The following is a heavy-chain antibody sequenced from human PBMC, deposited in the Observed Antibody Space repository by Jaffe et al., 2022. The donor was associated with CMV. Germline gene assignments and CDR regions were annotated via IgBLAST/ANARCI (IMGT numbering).Heavy chain of an antibody. V-gene: IGHV1-69*01. CDR3: ARDDYDYVWGSYRYDAFDI. D-gene: IGHD3-16*02. Sequence: QVQLVQSGAEVKKPGSSVKVSCKASGGTFSSYAISWVRQAPGQGLEWMGGIIPIFGTANYAQKFQGRVTITADESTSTAYMELSSLRSEDTAVYYCARDDYDYVWGSYRYDAFDIWGQGTMVTVSS. J-gene: IGHJ3*02. CDR1: GGTFSSYA. CDR2: IIPIFGTA.